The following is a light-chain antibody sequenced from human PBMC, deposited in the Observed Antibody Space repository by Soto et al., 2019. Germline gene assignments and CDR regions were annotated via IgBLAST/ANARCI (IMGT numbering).Light chain of an antibody. V-gene: IGKV3-20*01. CDR1: QTISGNS. Sequence: IILTQPPGTLSLSPGERATLSCRASQTISGNSLAWYQQRPGQSPRLLIYGASSRATGIPDRFVGSGSGRDFTLTISRLEPDDLAVYYCQQYETSPRAFGQGTKVEIK. CDR2: GAS. CDR3: QQYETSPRA. J-gene: IGKJ1*01.